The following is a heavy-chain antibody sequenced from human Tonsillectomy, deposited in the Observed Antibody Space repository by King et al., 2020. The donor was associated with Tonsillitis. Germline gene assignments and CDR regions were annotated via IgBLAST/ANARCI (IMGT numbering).Heavy chain of an antibody. Sequence: VQLVESGGGLVQPGGSLRLSCSASGFTFSSYAMHWVRQAPGKGLEYVSAISSNGGSTYYADSVKGRFTISRENSKNTLYLQMSRLRAEDTAVYYCVKDGYCSSSSCYYYFDYWGQGTLVTVSS. CDR3: VKDGYCSSSSCYYYFDY. D-gene: IGHD2-2*01. CDR1: GFTFSSYA. CDR2: ISSNGGST. V-gene: IGHV3-64D*06. J-gene: IGHJ4*02.